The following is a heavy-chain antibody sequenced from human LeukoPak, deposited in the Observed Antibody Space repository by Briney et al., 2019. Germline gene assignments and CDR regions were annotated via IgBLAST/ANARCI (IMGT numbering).Heavy chain of an antibody. CDR3: ATATHITQLANLDY. V-gene: IGHV1-46*01. Sequence: GASVKVSCKASGYTLTSYYMHWVRQAPGQGLEWMGLINPSGGSTSYAQKFQGRVTMTRDTSTSTVYMELSSLRSEDTAVYYCATATHITQLANLDYWGQGTLVTVSS. CDR1: GYTLTSYY. J-gene: IGHJ4*02. CDR2: INPSGGST. D-gene: IGHD6-6*01.